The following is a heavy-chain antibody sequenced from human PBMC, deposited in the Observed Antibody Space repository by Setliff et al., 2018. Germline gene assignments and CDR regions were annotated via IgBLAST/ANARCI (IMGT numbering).Heavy chain of an antibody. CDR2: ISAYNGNT. CDR3: ARYIGRTVRGVRDAFDI. J-gene: IGHJ3*02. CDR1: GYTFTSYG. D-gene: IGHD3-10*01. Sequence: ASVKVSCKASGYTFTSYGISWVRQAPGQGLEWMGWISAYNGNTNYAQKLQGRVTMTTDTSTSTAYMELRSLRSDDTAVYYCARYIGRTVRGVRDAFDIWGQGTMVTVSS. V-gene: IGHV1-18*01.